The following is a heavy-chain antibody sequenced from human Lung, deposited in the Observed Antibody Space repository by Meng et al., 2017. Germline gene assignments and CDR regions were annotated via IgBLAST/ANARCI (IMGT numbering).Heavy chain of an antibody. Sequence: QDQVQQGGAGLLKPSETLSLTCVVSGGSFSDYYWSWIRQSPGKGLEWIGEINHSGSTNYNPSLESRATISVDTSQNNLSLKLSSVTAADSAVYYCARGPTTMAHDFDYWGQGTLVTVSS. J-gene: IGHJ4*02. CDR1: GGSFSDYY. CDR3: ARGPTTMAHDFDY. V-gene: IGHV4-34*01. D-gene: IGHD4-11*01. CDR2: INHSGST.